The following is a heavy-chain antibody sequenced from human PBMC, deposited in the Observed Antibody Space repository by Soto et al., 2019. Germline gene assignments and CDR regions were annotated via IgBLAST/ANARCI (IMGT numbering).Heavy chain of an antibody. CDR2: MSPSGGDT. D-gene: IGHD2-2*02. Sequence: ASVKVSCKAAGYTFIGNYIHWVRQAPGQGLEWMGWMSPSGGDTKVAQRFQGRVTMTRDTSISTAYIELRSLRSDDTAIYYCARAELNNLYHYYPMDVWGQGTMVTVYS. V-gene: IGHV1-2*02. J-gene: IGHJ6*02. CDR1: GYTFIGNY. CDR3: ARAELNNLYHYYPMDV.